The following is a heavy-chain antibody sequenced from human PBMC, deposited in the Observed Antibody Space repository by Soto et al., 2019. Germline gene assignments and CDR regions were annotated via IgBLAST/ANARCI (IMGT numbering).Heavy chain of an antibody. CDR3: ARLPDIVVVPAAINYFDY. CDR2: IFYSGST. CDR1: GGSISDSY. J-gene: IGHJ4*02. Sequence: SETLCLTYTVSGGSISDSYGSWIRQPPGKGLEWIGYIFYSGSTNYDPSLKSRVTISVDTSKNQFSLKLSSVTAADTAVYYCARLPDIVVVPAAINYFDYWGQGALVTVSS. D-gene: IGHD2-2*01. V-gene: IGHV4-59*01.